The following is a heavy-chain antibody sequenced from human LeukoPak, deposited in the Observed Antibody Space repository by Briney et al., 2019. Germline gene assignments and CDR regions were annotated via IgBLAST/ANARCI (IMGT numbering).Heavy chain of an antibody. D-gene: IGHD6-19*01. CDR1: GFTFSSYA. CDR3: AKFKSGGWYTYYFDY. J-gene: IGHJ4*02. V-gene: IGHV3-23*01. CDR2: ISGSGGST. Sequence: GGSLRLSCAAPGFTFSSYAMSWVRQAPGKGLEWVSAISGSGGSTYYADSVKGRFTISRDNSKNTLYLQMNSLRAEDTAVYYCAKFKSGGWYTYYFDYWGQGTLVTVSS.